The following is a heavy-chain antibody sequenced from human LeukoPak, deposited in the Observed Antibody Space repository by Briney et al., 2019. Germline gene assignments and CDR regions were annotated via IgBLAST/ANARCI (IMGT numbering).Heavy chain of an antibody. CDR3: AKASASSSYYGRFDY. Sequence: GGSLRLSCAASGFSFSNYAMSWVRQAPGKGLEWVPSISGSGGNTYYADSVKGRFTISRDNSKNTLYLQMNSLRAEDTAVYYCAKASASSSYYGRFDYWGQGTLVTVSS. CDR1: GFSFSNYA. V-gene: IGHV3-23*01. D-gene: IGHD3-22*01. CDR2: ISGSGGNT. J-gene: IGHJ4*02.